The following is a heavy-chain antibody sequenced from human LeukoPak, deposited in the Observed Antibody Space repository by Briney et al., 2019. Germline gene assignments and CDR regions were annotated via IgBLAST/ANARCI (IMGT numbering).Heavy chain of an antibody. V-gene: IGHV3-30-3*01. J-gene: IGHJ6*02. D-gene: IGHD6-19*01. CDR3: ARAGIAVAGLDYYGMDV. CDR2: ISYDGSNK. CDR1: GFTFSSYA. Sequence: PGRSLRLSCAASGFTFSSYAMHWVRQAPGKGLEWVAVISYDGSNKYYADSVKGRFTISRDNSKNTLYLQMNSLRAEDTAVYYCARAGIAVAGLDYYGMDVWGQGTTVTVSS.